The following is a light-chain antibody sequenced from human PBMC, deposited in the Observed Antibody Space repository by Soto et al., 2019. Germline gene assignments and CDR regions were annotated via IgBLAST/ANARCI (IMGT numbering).Light chain of an antibody. Sequence: ASNRYSSPRERAXXSCRAIQSVGTYLAWYQEKPGHAPRLLIYDASNRATGISPRFRGSRSGTDFTLTISSVEPEDFAVYICQQRIKSPPTFGQGTRLEIK. V-gene: IGKV3-11*01. CDR3: QQRIKSPPT. CDR2: DAS. CDR1: QSVGTY. J-gene: IGKJ5*01.